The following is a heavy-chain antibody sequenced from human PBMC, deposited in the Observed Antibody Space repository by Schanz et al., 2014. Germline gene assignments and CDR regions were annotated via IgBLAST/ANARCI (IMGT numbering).Heavy chain of an antibody. CDR3: ARDKSGTYYTFDL. V-gene: IGHV4-59*01. J-gene: IGHJ4*02. Sequence: QLQLQESGPGLVKPSETLSLTCTVSGGSINNYHWSWIRQPPGMGLEWLGYIYSSGSTNYSPSLKRRVTISLDTSNNQISLKLRSVSAADTAVYYCARDKSGTYYTFDLWGPGTQVTVSS. D-gene: IGHD1-26*01. CDR1: GGSINNYH. CDR2: IYSSGST.